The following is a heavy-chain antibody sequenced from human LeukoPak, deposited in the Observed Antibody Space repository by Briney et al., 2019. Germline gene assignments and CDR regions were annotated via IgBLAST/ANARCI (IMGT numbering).Heavy chain of an antibody. D-gene: IGHD5-24*01. CDR2: ISWNSGSI. Sequence: GGSLRLSCAASGFAVSSNHMNWVRQAPGKGLEWVSGISWNSGSIGYADSVKGRFTISRDNAKNSLYLQMNSLRAEDTALYYCAKDISGYNPPYYYYYGMDVWGQGTTVTVSS. CDR1: GFAVSSNH. J-gene: IGHJ6*02. V-gene: IGHV3-9*01. CDR3: AKDISGYNPPYYYYYGMDV.